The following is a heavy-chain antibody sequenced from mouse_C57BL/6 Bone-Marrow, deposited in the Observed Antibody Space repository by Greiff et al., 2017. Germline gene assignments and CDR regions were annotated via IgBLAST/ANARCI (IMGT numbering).Heavy chain of an antibody. CDR2: ISSGSSTI. CDR1: GFTFSDCG. CDR3: ARSYDGYFLWYFDV. J-gene: IGHJ1*03. Sequence: VQLKQSGGGLVKPGGSLKLSCAASGFTFSDCGMHWVRQAPEKGLEWVAYISSGSSTIYYADTVKGRFTISRDNAKNTLFLQMTSLRSEDTAMYYCARSYDGYFLWYFDVWGTGTTVTVSS. V-gene: IGHV5-17*01. D-gene: IGHD2-3*01.